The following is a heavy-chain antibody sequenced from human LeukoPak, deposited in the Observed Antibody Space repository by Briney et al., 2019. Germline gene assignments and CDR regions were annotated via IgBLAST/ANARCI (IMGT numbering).Heavy chain of an antibody. CDR2: IYRDGET. D-gene: IGHD2-8*02. CDR3: ARGYCTATDCHGGWWFHL. J-gene: IGHJ5*02. CDR1: GFTVSGSY. Sequence: GWSLRLSCVASGFTVSGSYLSWVRQAPGKELEWVSVIYRDGETYYAGSVKGRFTISRDDSKNTVYLQMTNLRVEDTAVYFCARGYCTATDCHGGWWFHLWGQGTLVSVSS. V-gene: IGHV3-53*01.